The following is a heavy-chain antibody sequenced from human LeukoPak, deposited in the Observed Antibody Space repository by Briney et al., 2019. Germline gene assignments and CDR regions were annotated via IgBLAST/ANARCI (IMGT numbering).Heavy chain of an antibody. J-gene: IGHJ2*01. Sequence: SETLSLTCTVSGGSISSGGYYWSWIRQPPGMGLEWIGYIYSSGTTNYSPSLKSRVTISIDTSKNQFSLKLTSVTAADTAVYYCARVVNWGLRYFDLWGRGTLVTVSS. V-gene: IGHV4-61*08. D-gene: IGHD7-27*01. CDR3: ARVVNWGLRYFDL. CDR2: IYSSGTT. CDR1: GGSISSGGYY.